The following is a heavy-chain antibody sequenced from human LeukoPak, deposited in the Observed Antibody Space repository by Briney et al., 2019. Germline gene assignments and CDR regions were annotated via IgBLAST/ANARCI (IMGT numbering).Heavy chain of an antibody. CDR3: ALHSITMIVVATNSFDY. V-gene: IGHV3-21*04. CDR1: GFTFSSYS. CDR2: ISSSSSYI. J-gene: IGHJ4*02. Sequence: PGGSLRLSCAASGFTFSSYSMNWVRQAPGKGLEWVSSISSSSSYIYYADSVKGRFTISRDNSKNTLYLQMNSLRAEDTAVYYCALHSITMIVVATNSFDYWGQGTLVTVSS. D-gene: IGHD3-22*01.